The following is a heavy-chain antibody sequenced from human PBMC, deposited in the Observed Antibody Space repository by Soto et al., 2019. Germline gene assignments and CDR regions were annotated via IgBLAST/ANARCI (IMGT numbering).Heavy chain of an antibody. Sequence: GGSLRVSCAASGFIFSEYAMTWVRQAPGKGLEWVSVIGGAGSNIHYADSVEGRFTVSRDDSKNTLYLRMDSLRVEDTAAYYCAKDFVSHNGVYDPFEIWGPGTKVTVSS. V-gene: IGHV3-23*01. CDR2: IGGAGSNI. CDR3: AKDFVSHNGVYDPFEI. D-gene: IGHD2-8*01. CDR1: GFIFSEYA. J-gene: IGHJ3*02.